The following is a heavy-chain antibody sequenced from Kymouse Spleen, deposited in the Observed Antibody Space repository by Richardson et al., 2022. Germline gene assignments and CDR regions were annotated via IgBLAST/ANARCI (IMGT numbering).Heavy chain of an antibody. CDR1: GGSFSGYY. V-gene: IGHV4-34*01. CDR3: ARGPYYDILTGYYPL*L. J-gene: IGHJ4*02. Sequence: QVQLQQWGAGLLKPSETLSLTCAVYGGSFSGYYWSWIRQPPGKGLEWIGEINHSGSTNYNPSLKSRVTISVDTSKNQFSLKLSSVTAADTAVYYCARGPYYDILTGYYPL*LLGPGNPGHRLL. CDR2: INHSGST. D-gene: IGHD3-9*01.